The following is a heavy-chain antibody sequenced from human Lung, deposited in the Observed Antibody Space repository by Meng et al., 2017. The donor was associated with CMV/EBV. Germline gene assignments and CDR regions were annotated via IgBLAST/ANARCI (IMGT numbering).Heavy chain of an antibody. J-gene: IGHJ4*02. Sequence: KASGYTCTGYYMHWVRQAPGQGIEWMGWINPNSGGTNYAQKFQGRVTMTRDTSISTAYMELSRLRSDDTAVYYCARIASSGSYYPFDYWGQGTLVTVSS. V-gene: IGHV1-2*02. CDR1: GYTCTGYY. D-gene: IGHD1-26*01. CDR2: INPNSGGT. CDR3: ARIASSGSYYPFDY.